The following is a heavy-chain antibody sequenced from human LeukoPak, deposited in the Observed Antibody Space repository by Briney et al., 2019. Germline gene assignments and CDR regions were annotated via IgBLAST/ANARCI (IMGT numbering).Heavy chain of an antibody. CDR2: IWYDGSNK. V-gene: IGHV3-33*01. CDR1: GFTFSSYG. J-gene: IGHJ4*02. D-gene: IGHD3-10*01. CDR3: ARGRRDYYGSGSYLSHFDY. Sequence: GGSLRLSCAASGFTFSSYGMHWVRQAPGKGLEWVAVIWYDGSNKYYADSVKCRFTISRDNSKNTLYLQMNSLRAEDTAVYYCARGRRDYYGSGSYLSHFDYWGQGTLVTVSS.